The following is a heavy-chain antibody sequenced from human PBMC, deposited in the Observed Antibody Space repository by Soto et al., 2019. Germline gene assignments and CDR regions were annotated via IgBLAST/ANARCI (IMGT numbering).Heavy chain of an antibody. J-gene: IGHJ6*02. V-gene: IGHV1-69*12. CDR1: GGTFSSYA. CDR2: IIPIFGTA. Sequence: QVQLVQSGAEVKKPGSSVKVSCKASGGTFSSYAISWVRQAPGQGLEWMGGIIPIFGTANYAQKFQGRVTITAYESTSTAYMELSSLRSEDTAVYYCARENCGGDCYSSYYYYGMDVWGQGTTVTVSS. CDR3: ARENCGGDCYSSYYYYGMDV. D-gene: IGHD2-21*02.